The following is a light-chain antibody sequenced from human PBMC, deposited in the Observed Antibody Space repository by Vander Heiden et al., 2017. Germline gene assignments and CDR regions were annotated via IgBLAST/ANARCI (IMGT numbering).Light chain of an antibody. J-gene: IGKJ4*01. CDR3: QQRSNWLT. CDR1: QSVSSY. Sequence: EIVLTQSPATPSLSPGERATVSCRASQSVSSYLAWYQQKPGQAPRLLIYDASNRATGIPARFSGSGSGTDFILTISSLEPEEFAVYYCQQRSNWLTFGGGTKVEIK. CDR2: DAS. V-gene: IGKV3-11*01.